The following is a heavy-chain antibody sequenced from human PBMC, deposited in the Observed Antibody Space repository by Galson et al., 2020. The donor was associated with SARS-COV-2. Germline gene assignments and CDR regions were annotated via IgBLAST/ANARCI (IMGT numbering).Heavy chain of an antibody. V-gene: IGHV4-31*03. CDR2: IYYSGST. Sequence: SETLSLTCTVSGGSISSGGYYWSWIRQHPGKGLEWIGYIYYSGSTYYNPSLKSRVTISVDTSKNQFSLKLSSVTAADTAVYYCAREWLQAPYYYGMDVWGQGTTVTVSS. CDR1: GGSISSGGYY. CDR3: AREWLQAPYYYGMDV. D-gene: IGHD5-12*01. J-gene: IGHJ6*02.